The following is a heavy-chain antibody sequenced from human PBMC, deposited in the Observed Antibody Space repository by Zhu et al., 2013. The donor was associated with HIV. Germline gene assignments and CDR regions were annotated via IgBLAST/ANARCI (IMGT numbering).Heavy chain of an antibody. D-gene: IGHD6-13*01. Sequence: QVQLVQSGAEVKKPGASVKVSCKASGYTFTSYAMHWVRQAPGQRLEWMGWINAGNGNTKYSQKFQGRVTITRDTSASTAYMELSSLRSEDTAVYYCARDSSSWSHYYYYYGMDVWGQGTTVTVS. J-gene: IGHJ6*02. V-gene: IGHV1-3*01. CDR1: GYTFTSYA. CDR2: INAGNGNT. CDR3: ARDSSSWSHYYYYYGMDV.